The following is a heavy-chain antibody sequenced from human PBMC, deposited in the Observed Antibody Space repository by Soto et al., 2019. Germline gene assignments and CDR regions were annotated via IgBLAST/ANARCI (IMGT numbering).Heavy chain of an antibody. CDR1: GGSISSSNW. D-gene: IGHD3-22*01. Sequence: PSETLSLTCAVSGGSISSSNWCSWVRQPPGKGLEWIGEIYHSGSTNYNPSLKSRVTISVDKSKNQFSLKLSSVTAADTAVYYCAREVGLGDADSSGYYRWFDPWGQGTLVTVSS. V-gene: IGHV4-4*02. CDR3: AREVGLGDADSSGYYRWFDP. J-gene: IGHJ5*02. CDR2: IYHSGST.